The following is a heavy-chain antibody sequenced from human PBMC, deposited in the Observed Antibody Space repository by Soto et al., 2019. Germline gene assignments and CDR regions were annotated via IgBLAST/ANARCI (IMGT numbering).Heavy chain of an antibody. J-gene: IGHJ6*02. CDR3: ARNGTLTGYSYGMDV. Sequence: SVKVSCKASGGTFSDSTINWVRQAPGQRLEWMGGIIPIFDTANYAEKFQGRVTIAADESTSTSFMEVSSLRSEDTAVYYCARNGTLTGYSYGMDVWGQGTMVTVSS. CDR1: GGTFSDST. CDR2: IIPIFDTA. V-gene: IGHV1-69*13. D-gene: IGHD1-1*01.